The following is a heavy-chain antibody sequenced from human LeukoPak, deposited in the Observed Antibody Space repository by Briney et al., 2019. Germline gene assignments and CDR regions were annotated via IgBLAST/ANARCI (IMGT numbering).Heavy chain of an antibody. Sequence: PSETLSLTCTVSGYSVSSGYYWGWIRQPPGKGLEWIGSIYHSGSTYYNPSLKSRVTISVDTSKNQFSLKLSSVTAADTAVYYCARDRPRSNFDYWGQGTLVTVSS. J-gene: IGHJ4*02. CDR1: GYSVSSGYY. D-gene: IGHD4-17*01. CDR2: IYHSGST. V-gene: IGHV4-38-2*02. CDR3: ARDRPRSNFDY.